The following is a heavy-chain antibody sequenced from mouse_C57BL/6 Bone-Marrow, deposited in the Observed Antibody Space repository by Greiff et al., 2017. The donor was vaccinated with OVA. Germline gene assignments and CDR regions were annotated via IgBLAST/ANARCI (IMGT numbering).Heavy chain of an antibody. Sequence: VQLQQSGPGLVAPSQSLSITCTVSGFSLTSYAISWVRQPPGKGLEWLGVIWTGGGTNYNSALKSRLSISKDNSKSKVFLKMNSLQTDDTARYYCARRKDYGDYAVDYWGQGTSVTVSS. J-gene: IGHJ4*01. V-gene: IGHV2-9-1*01. D-gene: IGHD1-1*01. CDR2: IWTGGGT. CDR3: ARRKDYGDYAVDY. CDR1: GFSLTSYA.